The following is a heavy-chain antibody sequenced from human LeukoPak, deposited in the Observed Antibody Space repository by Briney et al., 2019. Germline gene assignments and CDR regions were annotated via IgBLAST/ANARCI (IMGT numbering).Heavy chain of an antibody. Sequence: SETLSLTCTVSGGSISSYYWTRIRQPPGKGLEWIGYIYYNGTTNYNPSLKSRVTISVDTSKNQFSLKLSSVTAADTAVYYCARQSRGIAVAGLDYWGQGTLVTVSS. D-gene: IGHD6-19*01. J-gene: IGHJ4*02. CDR3: ARQSRGIAVAGLDY. CDR1: GGSISSYY. CDR2: IYYNGTT. V-gene: IGHV4-59*08.